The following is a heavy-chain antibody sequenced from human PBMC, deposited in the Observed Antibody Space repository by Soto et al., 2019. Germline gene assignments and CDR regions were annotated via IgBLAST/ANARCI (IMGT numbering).Heavy chain of an antibody. Sequence: GGSLRLSCAASGFTFDDYAMHWVRQAPGKGLEWVSLISWDGGSTYYADSVKGRFTISRDNSKNSLYLQMNSLRAEDTALYYCAKDRRGYSYGLYYYYGMDVWGQGTTVTVSS. V-gene: IGHV3-43D*04. J-gene: IGHJ6*02. CDR1: GFTFDDYA. CDR2: ISWDGGST. CDR3: AKDRRGYSYGLYYYYGMDV. D-gene: IGHD5-18*01.